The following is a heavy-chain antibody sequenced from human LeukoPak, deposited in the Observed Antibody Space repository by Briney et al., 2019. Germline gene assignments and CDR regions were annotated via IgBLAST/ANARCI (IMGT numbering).Heavy chain of an antibody. CDR1: GFTFSSYW. Sequence: GGSLRLSCAASGFTFSSYWMHWVRQAPGKGLVWVSRISGSGGSTYYADSVKGRFTISRDNSKNTLYLQMNSLRAEDTAVYYCASLEIRWPPSADAFDIWGQGTMVTVSS. CDR3: ASLEIRWPPSADAFDI. J-gene: IGHJ3*02. D-gene: IGHD4-23*01. V-gene: IGHV3-74*01. CDR2: ISGSGGST.